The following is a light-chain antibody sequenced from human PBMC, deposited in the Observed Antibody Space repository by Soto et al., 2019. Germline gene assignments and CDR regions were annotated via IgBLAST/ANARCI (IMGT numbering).Light chain of an antibody. Sequence: DIQMTQSPSTLSVFVVDRVTITCRASQSISSWLAWYQQKPGKAPKLLIYKASTLKSGVPSRFSGSGSGTEFTLTISSLQPDDFATYYCQHYNSYSEAFGQGTKVDIK. CDR3: QHYNSYSEA. V-gene: IGKV1-5*03. CDR2: KAS. J-gene: IGKJ1*01. CDR1: QSISSW.